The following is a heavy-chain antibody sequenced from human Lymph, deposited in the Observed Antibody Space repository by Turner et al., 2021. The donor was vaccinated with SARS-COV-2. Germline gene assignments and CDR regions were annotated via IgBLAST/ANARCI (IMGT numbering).Heavy chain of an antibody. CDR2: ISYDGSNK. D-gene: IGHD3-10*01. J-gene: IGHJ6*02. Sequence: QVQLVESGGGVVQPGRSLRLSCAASGFTFSTYAIHWVRQAAGKGLEWVAVISYDGSNKYYADSVKGRFTISRDKSKNTLYLQMNSLRAEDTAVYYCARYGSGGYFYYGLDVWGQGTTVTVSS. CDR1: GFTFSTYA. V-gene: IGHV3-30*04. CDR3: ARYGSGGYFYYGLDV.